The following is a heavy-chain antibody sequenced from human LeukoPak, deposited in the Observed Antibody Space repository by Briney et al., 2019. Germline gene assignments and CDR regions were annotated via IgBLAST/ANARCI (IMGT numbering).Heavy chain of an antibody. Sequence: GGSLRLSCAASGFTFSSYAMHWVRQAPGKGLEWVAVISYDGSNKYYADSVKGRFTISRDNSKNTLYLQMNSLRAEDTAVYYCARDGYGDYWVDYWGQGTLVTVSS. V-gene: IGHV3-30*04. D-gene: IGHD4-17*01. CDR3: ARDGYGDYWVDY. CDR2: ISYDGSNK. J-gene: IGHJ4*02. CDR1: GFTFSSYA.